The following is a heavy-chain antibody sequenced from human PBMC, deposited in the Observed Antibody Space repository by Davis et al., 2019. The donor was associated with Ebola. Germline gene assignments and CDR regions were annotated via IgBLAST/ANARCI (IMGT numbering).Heavy chain of an antibody. Sequence: PSETLSLTCTVSGGSISPNYWSWIRQPPGKGLECIGYISYTGSTNYNPSLKSRLSISVDRSKSQFSLKMSSVTTADTARYYCASTPGIAEAGNAFDVWGQGTMVTVSS. V-gene: IGHV4-59*01. J-gene: IGHJ3*01. CDR1: GGSISPNY. D-gene: IGHD6-13*01. CDR2: ISYTGST. CDR3: ASTPGIAEAGNAFDV.